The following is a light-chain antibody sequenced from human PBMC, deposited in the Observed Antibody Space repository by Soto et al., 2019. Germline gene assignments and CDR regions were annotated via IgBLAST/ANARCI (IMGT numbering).Light chain of an antibody. Sequence: EIVLTQSPATLSLSPGERATLSCRASQSVSSYLAWYQQRPGQAPRLLIYDASNSATGIPARFSGSGSGTDFTVTISSLEPEDFAPYHCHQRSNSPSGTLAQGTNVDIK. CDR3: HQRSNSPSGT. CDR1: QSVSSY. CDR2: DAS. V-gene: IGKV3-11*01. J-gene: IGKJ1*01.